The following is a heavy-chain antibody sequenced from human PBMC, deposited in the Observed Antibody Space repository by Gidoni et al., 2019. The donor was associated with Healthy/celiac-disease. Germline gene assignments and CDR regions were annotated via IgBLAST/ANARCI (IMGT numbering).Heavy chain of an antibody. CDR3: ARGKAARPYYYYYGMDV. V-gene: IGHV4-34*01. Sequence: QVQLQQWGAGLLKPSETLSLTCAVYGGSFSGYYWSWIRQPPGKGLEWIGEINHSGSTNYNPSLKSRVTISVDTSKNQFSLKLSSVTAADTAVYYCARGKAARPYYYYYGMDVWGQGTTVTVSS. J-gene: IGHJ6*02. D-gene: IGHD6-6*01. CDR2: INHSGST. CDR1: GGSFSGYY.